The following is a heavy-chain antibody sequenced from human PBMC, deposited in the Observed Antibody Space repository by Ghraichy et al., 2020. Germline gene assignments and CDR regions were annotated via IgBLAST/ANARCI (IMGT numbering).Heavy chain of an antibody. CDR2: IYYSGST. CDR1: GGSISSSSYY. D-gene: IGHD5-12*01. V-gene: IGHV4-39*07. Sequence: GSLSLTCTVSGGSISSSSYYWGWIRQPPGKGLEWIGSIYYSGSTYYNPSLKSRVTISVDTSKNQFSLKLSSVTAADTAVYYCARHRKRLRDFDYWGQGTLVTVSS. J-gene: IGHJ4*02. CDR3: ARHRKRLRDFDY.